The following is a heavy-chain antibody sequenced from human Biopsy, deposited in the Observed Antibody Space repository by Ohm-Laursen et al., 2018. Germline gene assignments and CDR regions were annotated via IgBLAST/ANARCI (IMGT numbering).Heavy chain of an antibody. CDR2: IDSSAAST. D-gene: IGHD3-10*01. Sequence: SLRLSCTASGFTFKNYAMNWVRQAPGKGLDWVSSIDSSAASTFYADSVKGRFTISRDNAKNSLYLQMNSLRAEDTAVYFCASLGLVWFGELLSVPFGMDVWGQGTTVTVSS. CDR1: GFTFKNYA. J-gene: IGHJ6*02. V-gene: IGHV3-23*01. CDR3: ASLGLVWFGELLSVPFGMDV.